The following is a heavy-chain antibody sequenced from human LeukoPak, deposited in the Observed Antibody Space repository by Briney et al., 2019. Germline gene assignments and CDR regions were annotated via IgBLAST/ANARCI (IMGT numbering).Heavy chain of an antibody. J-gene: IGHJ4*02. Sequence: ASVKVSCKDSGGTFSSYTISWVRQAPGQGLEWMGRIIPILGIANYAQKFQGRVTSTADKSTSTAYMELSSLRSEDTAVYYCARDNPDYGDSTFDYWGQGTLVTVSS. CDR3: ARDNPDYGDSTFDY. V-gene: IGHV1-69*04. D-gene: IGHD4-17*01. CDR2: IIPILGIA. CDR1: GGTFSSYT.